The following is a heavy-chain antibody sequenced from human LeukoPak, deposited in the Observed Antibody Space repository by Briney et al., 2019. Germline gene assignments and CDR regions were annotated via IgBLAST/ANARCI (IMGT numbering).Heavy chain of an antibody. J-gene: IGHJ5*02. Sequence: GGSLRLSCAASGFTVSSNYMSWVRQAPGKGLEWVSVIYSGGSTYYADSVKGRFTISRDNSKNTLYLQMNSLRAEDTAVYYCARVVSSRGNWFDPWGQGTLVIVSS. CDR1: GFTVSSNY. D-gene: IGHD6-13*01. CDR2: IYSGGST. CDR3: ARVVSSRGNWFDP. V-gene: IGHV3-53*01.